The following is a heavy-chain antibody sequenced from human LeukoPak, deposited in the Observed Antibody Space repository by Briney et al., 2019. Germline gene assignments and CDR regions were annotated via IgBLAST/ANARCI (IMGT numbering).Heavy chain of an antibody. CDR2: ITPNADRT. CDR1: GFTFGRDG. J-gene: IGHJ1*01. V-gene: IGHV3-23*01. CDR3: AIMHGYYDGSGYWVQ. Sequence: GGALRLSCAASGFTFGRDGMSWVRQAPGKGLEWGSFITPNADRTSYADSVEGRFTISRDNPRNTLYMQMNSLRDEDTALYYCAIMHGYYDGSGYWVQWGQGTLVIVYS. D-gene: IGHD3-22*01.